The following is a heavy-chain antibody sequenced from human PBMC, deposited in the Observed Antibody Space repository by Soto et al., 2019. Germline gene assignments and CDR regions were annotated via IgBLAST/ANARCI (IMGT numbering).Heavy chain of an antibody. CDR1: GFTFRTYW. J-gene: IGHJ2*01. Sequence: VQLVESGGGLVQPGGSLRLSCAASGFTFRTYWMHWVRQAPGKGLVWVSRINGDGSTTFYADSVKGRFTISRDNAKNTLYLQMNSLRAEDTAVYYCARDEADWYFDLWGRGTLVTVSS. D-gene: IGHD6-19*01. V-gene: IGHV3-74*01. CDR2: INGDGSTT. CDR3: ARDEADWYFDL.